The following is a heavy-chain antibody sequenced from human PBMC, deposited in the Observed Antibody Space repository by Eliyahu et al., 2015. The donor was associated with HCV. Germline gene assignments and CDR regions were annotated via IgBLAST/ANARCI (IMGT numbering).Heavy chain of an antibody. J-gene: IGHJ4*02. CDR2: ISGSGGST. Sequence: EVQLLESGGGLVQPGGSLRLSCAASGFTFSSYAXXWVRQAPGKGLEWVSAISGSGGSTYYADSVKGRFTISRDNSKNTLYLQMNSLRAEDTAVYYCAKDSLYCSSTSCYRGAGFDYWGQGTLVTVSS. CDR1: GFTFSSYA. V-gene: IGHV3-23*01. D-gene: IGHD2-2*02. CDR3: AKDSLYCSSTSCYRGAGFDY.